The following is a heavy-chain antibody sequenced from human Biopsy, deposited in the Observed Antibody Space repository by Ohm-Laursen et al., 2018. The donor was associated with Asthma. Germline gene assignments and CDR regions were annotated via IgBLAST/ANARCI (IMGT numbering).Heavy chain of an antibody. V-gene: IGHV1-3*01. Sequence: GSSVKVSCKASGYTFIHFAIHWVRQAPGQRLEWMGWINAGDGNTMYSQKFQGRVTITRDTSASTAYMDLRSLRSEDTAMYYCARTYYDFLTGQVNDAFALWGQGTMVTVSS. CDR3: ARTYYDFLTGQVNDAFAL. D-gene: IGHD3-9*01. J-gene: IGHJ3*01. CDR2: INAGDGNT. CDR1: GYTFIHFA.